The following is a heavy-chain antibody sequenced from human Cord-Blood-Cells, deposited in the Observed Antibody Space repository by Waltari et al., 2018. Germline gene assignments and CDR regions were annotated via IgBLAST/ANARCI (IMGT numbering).Heavy chain of an antibody. V-gene: IGHV1-69*01. CDR1: GGTFTSSA. Sequence: QVQLVQSGAELKKPGSSVTVSCKASGGTFTSSAILWVRQAPGQWLEWLRGIIPIFGKGNYGQKFQGRVTITADESTSTAYMELSSLRSEDTAVDFCARGPNWYYAFDIWGQGTMVTVSS. D-gene: IGHD1-7*01. J-gene: IGHJ3*02. CDR2: IIPIFGKG. CDR3: ARGPNWYYAFDI.